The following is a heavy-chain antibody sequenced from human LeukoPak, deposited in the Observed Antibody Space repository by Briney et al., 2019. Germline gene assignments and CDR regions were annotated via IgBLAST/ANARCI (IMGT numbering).Heavy chain of an antibody. J-gene: IGHJ4*02. Sequence: EGSLRLSCAASGFIFSNAYLTWVRQAPGKGLEWVGRVKRKTDGETTTYAAPVKGRFTISRDDSRNTVYLQMNSLQTEDTAVYFCTTGGCDGDTCYSLGYWGQGTLVTVSS. V-gene: IGHV3-15*01. CDR3: TTGGCDGDTCYSLGY. CDR1: GFIFSNAY. CDR2: VKRKTDGETT. D-gene: IGHD2-15*01.